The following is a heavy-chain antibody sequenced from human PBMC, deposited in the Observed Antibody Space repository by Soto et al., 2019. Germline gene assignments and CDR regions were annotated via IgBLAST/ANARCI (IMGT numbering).Heavy chain of an antibody. D-gene: IGHD6-19*01. CDR3: ARDLGSSGWYEADY. V-gene: IGHV1-18*04. CDR2: ISAYNGNT. Sequence: GASVKVSCKVSGYTFTSYCISWVRQAPGQGLEWMGWISAYNGNTNYAQKLQGRVTMTTDTSTSTAYMELRSLRSDATAVYYCARDLGSSGWYEADYWGQGTLVTVSS. CDR1: GYTFTSYC. J-gene: IGHJ4*02.